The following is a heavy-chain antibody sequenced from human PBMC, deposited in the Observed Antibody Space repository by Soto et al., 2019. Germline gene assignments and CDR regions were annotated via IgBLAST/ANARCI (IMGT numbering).Heavy chain of an antibody. J-gene: IGHJ3*02. Sequence: WSLRLSCAASGFTFNSYWMSWVRQAPGKGLEWVANIKQDGNEKYYVDSVQGRFTISRDNAKNSLYLQMNSLRAEDTAVYYCAKLLAGGSDAFDIWGQGTLVTV. CDR1: GFTFNSYW. CDR2: IKQDGNEK. CDR3: AKLLAGGSDAFDI. V-gene: IGHV3-7*01. D-gene: IGHD3-16*01.